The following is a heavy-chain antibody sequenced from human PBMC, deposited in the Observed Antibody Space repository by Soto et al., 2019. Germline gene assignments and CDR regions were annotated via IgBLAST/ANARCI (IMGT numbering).Heavy chain of an antibody. CDR1: GYTFTSYD. Sequence: QVQLVQSGAEVKKPGASVKVSCKASGYTFTSYDINWVRQATGQGLEWMGWMNPNSGNTGYAHKFQGRVTMTRNTSISTAYMELSSLRSDDTAVYYCARSVEWLASFDYWGQGNLVTVSS. J-gene: IGHJ4*02. V-gene: IGHV1-8*01. CDR3: ARSVEWLASFDY. D-gene: IGHD6-19*01. CDR2: MNPNSGNT.